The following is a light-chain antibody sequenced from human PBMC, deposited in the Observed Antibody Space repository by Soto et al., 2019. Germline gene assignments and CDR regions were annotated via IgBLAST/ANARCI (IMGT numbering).Light chain of an antibody. CDR3: QQRSSWPWT. Sequence: LTKSPAKVSWSPGERGTLFCRASQSVSNYLALYQQRPGQGPRLLMYEEFNRATGIPAGFSGSASGTDFTLTISSLEPEDFAVYYCQQRSSWPWTFGQGTKVDIK. V-gene: IGKV3-11*01. CDR1: QSVSNY. J-gene: IGKJ1*01. CDR2: EEF.